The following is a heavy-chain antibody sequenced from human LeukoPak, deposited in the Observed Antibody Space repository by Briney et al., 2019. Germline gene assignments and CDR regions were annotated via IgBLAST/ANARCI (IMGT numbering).Heavy chain of an antibody. D-gene: IGHD3-22*01. J-gene: IGHJ4*02. Sequence: PGGSLRLSCAASGFTFSSYGMHWVRQAPGKGLEWVAVISYDGSNKYYADSVKGRFTISRDNSKNTLYLQMNSLRAEDTAVYYCAKDPPYSSGYILYYFDYWGQGTLVTVSS. V-gene: IGHV3-30*18. CDR1: GFTFSSYG. CDR2: ISYDGSNK. CDR3: AKDPPYSSGYILYYFDY.